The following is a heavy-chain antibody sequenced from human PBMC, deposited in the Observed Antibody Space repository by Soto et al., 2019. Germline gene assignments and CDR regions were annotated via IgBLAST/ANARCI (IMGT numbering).Heavy chain of an antibody. CDR1: GLSFSNYA. D-gene: IGHD2-2*01. Sequence: EMQLLESGGGLVQPGGSLRLSCAASGLSFSNYAMTWVRQAPGKGLEWLSGISGSGGTTYYAGSVKGRFAISRDNSKNTLYLQMNSLRAEDTAVYYCVLGYCSRTTCPPLTSYFYMDVWGKGTTVTVSS. CDR2: ISGSGGTT. V-gene: IGHV3-23*01. J-gene: IGHJ6*03. CDR3: VLGYCSRTTCPPLTSYFYMDV.